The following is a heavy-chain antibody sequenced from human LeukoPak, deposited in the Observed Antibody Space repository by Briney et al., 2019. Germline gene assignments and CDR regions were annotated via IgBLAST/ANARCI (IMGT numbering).Heavy chain of an antibody. CDR1: GFPFSNYA. J-gene: IGHJ4*02. CDR3: AKDPY. CDR2: MSGSGGHT. V-gene: IGHV3-23*01. Sequence: GGSLRLSCAASGFPFSNYAMTWVRQAPGKGLEWVSTMSGSGGHTYYSDSVKGRFTISRDNSKNTLYLQLNSLRAEDTAFYYCAKDPYWGQGTLVTVSS.